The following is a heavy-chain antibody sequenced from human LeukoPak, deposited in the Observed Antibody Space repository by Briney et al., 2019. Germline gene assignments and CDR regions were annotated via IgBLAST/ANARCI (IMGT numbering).Heavy chain of an antibody. Sequence: LSLTCTVSGGSISSSSYYWGWIRQPPGKGLEWVASISSSITTIQYADSVRGRFTISRDNAKNSLYLQMNSLRAEDTAVYYCAKPEPYFDYWGQGTLVTVSS. CDR2: ISSSITTI. D-gene: IGHD1-14*01. V-gene: IGHV3-11*01. CDR3: AKPEPYFDY. J-gene: IGHJ4*02. CDR1: GGSISSSSYY.